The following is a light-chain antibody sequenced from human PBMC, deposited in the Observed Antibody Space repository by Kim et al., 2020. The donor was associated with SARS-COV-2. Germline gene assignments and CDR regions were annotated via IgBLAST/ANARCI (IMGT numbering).Light chain of an antibody. CDR3: QQAHTFPLT. CDR2: ATS. CDR1: QEISTH. J-gene: IGKJ4*01. Sequence: ASVGDRVTITCRASQEISTHLAWYQQKPGKAPMLLIYATSSLQSGVPSRFSGGGSGTDFTFTISSLQPEDFATYYCQQAHTFPLTFGGGTKVDIK. V-gene: IGKV1-12*01.